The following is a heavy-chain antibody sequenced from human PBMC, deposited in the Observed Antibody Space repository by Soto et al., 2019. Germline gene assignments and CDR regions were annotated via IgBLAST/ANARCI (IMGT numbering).Heavy chain of an antibody. Sequence: ASVKVSCKASGDPFTNYAIHCVRQAPGQSLEWMGWINAGNGNTKYSQKFQGRVTITRDTSASTAYMEVGSLRSEDTAVYYCARVGFGGLGGYDLAHFDYWGQGTQVTVSS. CDR2: INAGNGNT. J-gene: IGHJ4*02. CDR1: GDPFTNYA. V-gene: IGHV1-3*01. CDR3: ARVGFGGLGGYDLAHFDY. D-gene: IGHD5-12*01.